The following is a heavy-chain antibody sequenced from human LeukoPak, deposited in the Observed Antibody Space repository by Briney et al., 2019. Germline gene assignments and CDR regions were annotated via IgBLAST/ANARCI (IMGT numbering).Heavy chain of an antibody. Sequence: GGSLRLSCAASGFTFSSYGMHWVRQAPGKGLEWVSSISTSSSYIYYADSVKGRFTISRHNAKNSLYLQMNSLRAEDTAVYYCARDRTPLSGYDTGWFDPWGQGTLVTVSS. J-gene: IGHJ5*02. CDR2: ISTSSSYI. D-gene: IGHD5-12*01. CDR3: ARDRTPLSGYDTGWFDP. CDR1: GFTFSSYG. V-gene: IGHV3-21*01.